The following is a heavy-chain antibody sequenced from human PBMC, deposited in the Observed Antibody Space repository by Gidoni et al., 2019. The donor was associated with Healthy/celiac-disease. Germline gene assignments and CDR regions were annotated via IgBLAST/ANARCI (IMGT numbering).Heavy chain of an antibody. Sequence: VQLAQSGPEVNKPGHSWSIPWKCSGYSLTSYWISWVRQVPGKGLEWMGRIDPSDSYTNYSPSFQGHVTISADKSISTAYLQWSSLKASDTAMYYCARRKGGYYYYGMDVWGQGTTVTVSS. CDR3: ARRKGGYYYYGMDV. J-gene: IGHJ6*02. CDR1: GYSLTSYW. V-gene: IGHV5-10-1*01. D-gene: IGHD1-26*01. CDR2: IDPSDSYT.